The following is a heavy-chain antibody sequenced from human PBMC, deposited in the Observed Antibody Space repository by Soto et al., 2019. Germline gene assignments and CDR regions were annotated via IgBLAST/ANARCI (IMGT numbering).Heavy chain of an antibody. J-gene: IGHJ6*02. CDR3: ARDLGAPGRGSAVGYYYHYGMDV. V-gene: IGHV3-7*05. Sequence: EVQLVESGGGLVQPGGSLRLSCAASEFTFSSYWMNWVRQAPGKGLEWVANIKEDGSEKYYVDYVKGRFTISRDNAKNSLYLQMNSQRGENTAVYYCARDLGAPGRGSAVGYYYHYGMDVWGQGTTVTVSS. CDR2: IKEDGSEK. CDR1: EFTFSSYW. D-gene: IGHD2-2*01.